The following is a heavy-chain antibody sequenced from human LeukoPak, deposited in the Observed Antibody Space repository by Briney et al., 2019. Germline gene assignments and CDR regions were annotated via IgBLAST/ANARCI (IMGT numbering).Heavy chain of an antibody. D-gene: IGHD3-9*01. V-gene: IGHV1-3*01. Sequence: ASVKVSCKASGYTFTSYSMFWVRQAPGQRLEWMGWINAGYGNTKYSQKFQGRVSITTDTSASTAYMELSSLGSEDTAVYYCARGHDFLTGYSFDYRGQGTLVTVSS. CDR2: INAGYGNT. CDR3: ARGHDFLTGYSFDY. CDR1: GYTFTSYS. J-gene: IGHJ4*02.